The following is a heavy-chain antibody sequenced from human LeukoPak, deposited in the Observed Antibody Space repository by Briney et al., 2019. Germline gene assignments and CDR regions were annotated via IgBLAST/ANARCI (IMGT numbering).Heavy chain of an antibody. CDR2: ISGSGGST. J-gene: IGHJ4*02. Sequence: GGSLRLSCSASGFTFSNFGMGWVRQAPGKGLECVSPISGSGGSTSYADFVKGRFTISRDNSKNTLYLQMNSLRPEDTAVYYCARGKDTGRQYNFDHWGQGILVTVAS. V-gene: IGHV3-23*01. D-gene: IGHD5-18*01. CDR3: ARGKDTGRQYNFDH. CDR1: GFTFSNFG.